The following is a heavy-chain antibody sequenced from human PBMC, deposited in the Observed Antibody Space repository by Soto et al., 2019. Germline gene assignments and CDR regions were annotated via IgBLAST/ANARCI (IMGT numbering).Heavy chain of an antibody. CDR3: ATLYGSNGYYYDY. D-gene: IGHD3-22*01. CDR2: IYPDDSDI. CDR1: GYSFIIYW. J-gene: IGHJ4*02. Sequence: GESLKISCKGSGYSFIIYWIGWVRQMPGKGLEWMGSIYPDDSDIRYSPSFQGQVTISVDKSISTAYLQWSSLKASDTAMYYCATLYGSNGYYYDYWGQGTLVTVSS. V-gene: IGHV5-51*01.